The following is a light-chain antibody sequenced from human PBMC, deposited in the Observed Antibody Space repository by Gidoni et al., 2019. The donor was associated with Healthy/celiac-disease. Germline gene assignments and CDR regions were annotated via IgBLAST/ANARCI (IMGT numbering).Light chain of an antibody. CDR3: QQSYSTLIT. CDR2: AAS. CDR1: QSISTY. J-gene: IGKJ5*01. V-gene: IGKV1-39*01. Sequence: DIQMTPSPSSLSASVGDRVTITCQPSQSISTYLNWYQQKPGKAPKLLIYAASSLQSGVPSRFSGSGSRTDFTLTISSLQPEDFATYYCQQSYSTLITFGQGTRLEIK.